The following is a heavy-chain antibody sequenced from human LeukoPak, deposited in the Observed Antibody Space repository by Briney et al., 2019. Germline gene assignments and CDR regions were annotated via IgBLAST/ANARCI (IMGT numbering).Heavy chain of an antibody. Sequence: GGSLRLSCAASGFTFIDYDMHWVRQVIGKGLEWVSATGIRGDTHYSGSVKGRFTISREKAESSLYLQMNSLRAEDTAVYYCARGGIQVSGIDEFDYWGQGTLVTVSS. V-gene: IGHV3-13*01. CDR2: TGIRGDT. CDR3: ARGGIQVSGIDEFDY. D-gene: IGHD6-19*01. CDR1: GFTFIDYD. J-gene: IGHJ4*02.